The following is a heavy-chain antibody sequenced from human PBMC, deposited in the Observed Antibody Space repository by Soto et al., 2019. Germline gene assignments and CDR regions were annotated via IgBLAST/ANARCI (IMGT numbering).Heavy chain of an antibody. V-gene: IGHV3-53*02. J-gene: IGHJ5*02. D-gene: IGHD2-21*01. CDR1: GFTVSSNY. Sequence: VLVVETGGGLIQPGGSLRLSCAVSGFTVSSNYMSWVRQPPGKGPEWVSDIYSGGSTYYADSVKGLFTISRDNSKTTLYLQMNRLRAEDTAVYYCARERDWPNPNWFDRWGQGTLVTVSS. CDR2: IYSGGST. CDR3: ARERDWPNPNWFDR.